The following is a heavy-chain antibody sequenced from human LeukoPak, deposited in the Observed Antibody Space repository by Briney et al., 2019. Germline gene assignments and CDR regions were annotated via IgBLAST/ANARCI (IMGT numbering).Heavy chain of an antibody. CDR1: GFTFSNYA. J-gene: IGHJ5*02. CDR2: ISASGGST. V-gene: IGHV3-23*01. Sequence: GGSLRLSCAASGFTFSNYAMSWVRQAPGQGLEWVSGISASGGSTYYADSVKGRFTISRDNSKNTLYLQMNSLRAEDTAVYYCAKLQRIAAAGEDWFDPWGQGTLVTVSS. CDR3: AKLQRIAAAGEDWFDP. D-gene: IGHD6-13*01.